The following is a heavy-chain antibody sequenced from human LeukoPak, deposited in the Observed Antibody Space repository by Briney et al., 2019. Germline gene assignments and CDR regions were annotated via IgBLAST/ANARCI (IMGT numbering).Heavy chain of an antibody. D-gene: IGHD1-26*01. CDR3: AKGWEVSDYYYYMDL. CDR1: GFTFNGYG. CDR2: IQYDATNE. J-gene: IGHJ6*03. Sequence: GGSLRLSCAASGFTFNGYGMHWVRQAPGKGLEWISFIQYDATNEFYADSVKGRFTISRDNSKNTLSLHMTSLRAEDTAVYYCAKGWEVSDYYYYMDLWGKGTTVIISS. V-gene: IGHV3-30*02.